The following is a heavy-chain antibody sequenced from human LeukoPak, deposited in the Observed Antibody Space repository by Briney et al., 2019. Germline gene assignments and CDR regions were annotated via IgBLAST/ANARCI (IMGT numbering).Heavy chain of an antibody. D-gene: IGHD4-11*01. Sequence: GGSLRLSCAASGITFSSYAMSWVRQAPGKGLEWVSTINGGGVNTHYADSVGGRFTISRDNSKNTLFLQMNSLRDEDTAVYYCAKDLYSNYGPADYWGQGNLVTVSS. CDR2: INGGGVNT. V-gene: IGHV3-23*01. CDR3: AKDLYSNYGPADY. CDR1: GITFSSYA. J-gene: IGHJ4*02.